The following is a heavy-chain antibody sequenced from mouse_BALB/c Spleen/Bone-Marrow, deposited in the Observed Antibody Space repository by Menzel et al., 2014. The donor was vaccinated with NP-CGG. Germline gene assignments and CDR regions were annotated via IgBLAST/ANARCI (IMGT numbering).Heavy chain of an antibody. V-gene: IGHV1-80*01. Sequence: VQLVESGAELVRPGSSVKISCKAYGYAFSVYWMNWVKQRPGQGLEWIGQIYPGDGDTNYNGKFKGRATLTADKSSNTAYMQLSSLTSEDSAVYFCARGGISVDYWGQGTTLTVSS. CDR2: IYPGDGDT. CDR3: ARGGISVDY. CDR1: GYAFSVYW. J-gene: IGHJ2*01.